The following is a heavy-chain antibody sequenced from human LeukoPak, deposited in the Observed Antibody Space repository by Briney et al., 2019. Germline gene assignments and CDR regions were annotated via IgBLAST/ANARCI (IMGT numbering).Heavy chain of an antibody. CDR3: VRSCSSGSCYGYKDY. CDR1: GFTFGSYW. Sequence: RPGGSLRLSCATSGFTFGSYWMHWVRQVPGKGLVWVSPVNGDVTSTSYADSVQGRFTISRDNAKNTLYLYMNSLRSDDTAIYFCVRSCSSGSCYGYKDYWGQGTLVTVST. J-gene: IGHJ4*02. D-gene: IGHD2-2*01. CDR2: VNGDVTST. V-gene: IGHV3-74*01.